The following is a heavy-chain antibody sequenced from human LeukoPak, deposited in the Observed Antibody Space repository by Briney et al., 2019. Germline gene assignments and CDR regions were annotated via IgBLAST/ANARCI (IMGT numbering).Heavy chain of an antibody. CDR3: ARDQRSLFDV. Sequence: SETLSLTCSVSDGSINSDTYYWGWIRKPPGKGLEWIASIYSGGNTFHNPSLKSRVTISLDTSKNQFSLKLTSVTAADTAVYYCARDQRSLFDVWGQGSLVIVSS. J-gene: IGHJ4*02. D-gene: IGHD1-26*01. CDR2: IYSGGNT. V-gene: IGHV4-39*07. CDR1: DGSINSDTYY.